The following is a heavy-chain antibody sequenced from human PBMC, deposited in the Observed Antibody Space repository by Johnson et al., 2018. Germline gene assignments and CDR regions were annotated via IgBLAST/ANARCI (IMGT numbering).Heavy chain of an antibody. CDR3: ARAIVGKGYFQH. V-gene: IGHV3-30*03. CDR2: ISYDGSNK. CDR1: GFTFSSYG. D-gene: IGHD1-26*01. Sequence: VQLVESGGGVVQPGRSLRLSCAASGFTFSSYGMHWVRQAPGKGLEWVAVISYDGSNKYYADSVKGRFTISRDNSKNTLHLQMNSLRVEDTAVYYCARAIVGKGYFQHWGQGTLVTVSS. J-gene: IGHJ1*01.